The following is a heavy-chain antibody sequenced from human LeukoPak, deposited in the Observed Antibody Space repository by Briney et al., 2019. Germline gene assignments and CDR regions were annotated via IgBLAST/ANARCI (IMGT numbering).Heavy chain of an antibody. CDR1: GGSFSGYY. J-gene: IGHJ4*02. Sequence: SETLSLTCAVYGGSFSGYYWSWIRQPPGKGLEWIGEINHSGSTNYNPSLKSRVTISVDTSKNQFSLKLSPVTAADTAVYYCARGPRRTKRITMVRGVISAHFDYWGQGTLVTVSS. CDR2: INHSGST. V-gene: IGHV4-34*01. CDR3: ARGPRRTKRITMVRGVISAHFDY. D-gene: IGHD3-10*01.